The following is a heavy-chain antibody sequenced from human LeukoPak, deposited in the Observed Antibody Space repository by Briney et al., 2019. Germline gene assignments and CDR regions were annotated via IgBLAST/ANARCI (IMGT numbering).Heavy chain of an antibody. CDR2: INAGNGNT. J-gene: IGHJ5*02. D-gene: IGHD2-21*01. V-gene: IGHV1-3*01. CDR3: ARGVLTVVVSTFDP. Sequence: ASVKVSCKASGYTFTSYAMHWMRQAPGQRLEWMGWINAGNGNTKYSQKFQGRVTITRDTSASTAYMELSSLRSEDTAVYYCARGVLTVVVSTFDPWGQGTLVTVSS. CDR1: GYTFTSYA.